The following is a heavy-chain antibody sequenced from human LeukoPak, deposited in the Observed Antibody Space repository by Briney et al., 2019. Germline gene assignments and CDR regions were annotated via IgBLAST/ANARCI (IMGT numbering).Heavy chain of an antibody. CDR3: ARVVVAATRLDWFDP. D-gene: IGHD2-15*01. CDR1: GGSISSGGYY. J-gene: IGHJ5*02. V-gene: IGHV4-31*03. CDR2: IYYSGST. Sequence: SSETLSLTCTVSGGSISSGGYYWSWIRQHPGKGLEWIGYIYYSGSTYYNPSLKSRVTISVDTSKNQFSLKLSSVTAADTAVYYRARVVVAATRLDWFDPWGQGTLVTVSS.